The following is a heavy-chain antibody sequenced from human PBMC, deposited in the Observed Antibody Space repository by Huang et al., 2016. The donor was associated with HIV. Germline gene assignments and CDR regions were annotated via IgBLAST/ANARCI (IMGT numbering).Heavy chain of an antibody. Sequence: QVLLVQSGAEVRKPGSSVKVSCTAFGGTFSRYAISWVRQAPGQGLEGMGGIIPIFGTANYTQKFQGRVTITVDESTNTGYMELTSLTSEDTAVYYCARTAYSYGFRQGYNWFDPWGQGTPVTVSS. CDR2: IIPIFGTA. J-gene: IGHJ5*02. V-gene: IGHV1-69*13. CDR3: ARTAYSYGFRQGYNWFDP. D-gene: IGHD5-18*01. CDR1: GGTFSRYA.